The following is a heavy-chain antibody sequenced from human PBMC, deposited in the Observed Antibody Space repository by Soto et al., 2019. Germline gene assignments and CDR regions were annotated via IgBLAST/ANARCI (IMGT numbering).Heavy chain of an antibody. CDR2: IIPKIGVA. Sequence: QVRLVQSGAEMKKPGSSVQVSCKTTGGPFSSYAVSWVRQAPGQGLEWMGGIIPKIGVAQYAQRSQGRVTITADVSTSTTHMEINSLTSEDTAVYYCVRGGGQLWNLIDNWGQGTLVTVSP. CDR3: VRGGGQLWNLIDN. CDR1: GGPFSSYA. J-gene: IGHJ4*02. D-gene: IGHD7-27*01. V-gene: IGHV1-69*01.